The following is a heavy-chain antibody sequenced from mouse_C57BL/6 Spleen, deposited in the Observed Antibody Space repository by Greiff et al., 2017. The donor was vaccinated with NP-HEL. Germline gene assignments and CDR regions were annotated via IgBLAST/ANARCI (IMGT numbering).Heavy chain of an antibody. CDR1: GYTFTSYW. CDR2: IHPNSGST. Sequence: QVQLQQPGAELVKPGASVKLSCKASGYTFTSYWMHWVKQRPGQGLEWIGMIHPNSGSTNYNEKFKSKATLTVDKSSSTAYMQLSSLTSEDSAVYYCARRSYGGPYWYFDVWGTGTTVTVSS. V-gene: IGHV1-64*01. D-gene: IGHD2-12*01. J-gene: IGHJ1*03. CDR3: ARRSYGGPYWYFDV.